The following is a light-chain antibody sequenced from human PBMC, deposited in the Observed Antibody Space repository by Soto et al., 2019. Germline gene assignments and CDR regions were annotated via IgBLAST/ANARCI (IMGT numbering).Light chain of an antibody. CDR2: NNH. V-gene: IGLV1-44*01. J-gene: IGLJ1*01. CDR1: RSNIGSNN. CDR3: AAWDDRLDGYV. Sequence: QSALTQPPSASGIPGQRVTISCSGSRSNIGSNNVNWYQQLPGTAPRLLTFNNHLRPSGVPDRFSGSKSGTSASLAISGLQSEDEGDYYCAAWDDRLDGYVFGTGTK.